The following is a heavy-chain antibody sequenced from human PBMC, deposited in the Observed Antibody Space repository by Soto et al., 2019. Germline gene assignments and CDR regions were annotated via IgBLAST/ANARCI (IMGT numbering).Heavy chain of an antibody. CDR2: IYYSGST. J-gene: IGHJ5*02. Sequence: SETLSLTCTVSGGSISSSSYYWGWIRQPPGKGLEWIGSIYYSGSTYYNPSLKSRVTISVDTSKNQFSLKLSSVTAADTAVYYCARASETYQENGFSNWFDPWGQGTLVTVSS. V-gene: IGHV4-39*01. CDR3: ARASETYQENGFSNWFDP. D-gene: IGHD2-2*01. CDR1: GGSISSSSYY.